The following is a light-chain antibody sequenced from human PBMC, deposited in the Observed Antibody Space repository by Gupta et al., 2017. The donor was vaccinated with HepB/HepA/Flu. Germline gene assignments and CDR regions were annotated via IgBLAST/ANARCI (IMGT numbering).Light chain of an antibody. CDR1: QSVSSY. CDR3: QQCWNWPPT. CDR2: DAS. Sequence: IVLTQSPATLSLSPGERATLSCRASQSVSSYLAWYQQKPGQAPRLLIYDASNRATGIPARFSGSGSGTDFTLTISSLEPEDFAVYYCQQCWNWPPTFGAGTKVAIK. V-gene: IGKV3-11*01. J-gene: IGKJ4*01.